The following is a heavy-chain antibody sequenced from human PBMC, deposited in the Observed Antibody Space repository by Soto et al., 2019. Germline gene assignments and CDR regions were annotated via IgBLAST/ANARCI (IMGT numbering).Heavy chain of an antibody. CDR1: GGSTSSYY. CDR3: ARSYYYGSGSYYFDY. D-gene: IGHD3-10*01. CDR2: IYYSGST. J-gene: IGHJ4*02. Sequence: SETLSLTCTVSGGSTSSYYWSWLRQPPGKGLEWIGYIYYSGSTNYNPSLKSRVTISVDTSKNQFSLKLSSVTAADTAVYYCARSYYYGSGSYYFDYWGQGTLVTVSS. V-gene: IGHV4-59*01.